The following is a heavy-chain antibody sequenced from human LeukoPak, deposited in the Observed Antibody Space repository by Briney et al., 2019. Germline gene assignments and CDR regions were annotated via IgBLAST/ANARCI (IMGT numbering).Heavy chain of an antibody. D-gene: IGHD4-17*01. CDR2: TYYRSKWYN. CDR1: GDSVSSNSAA. J-gene: IGHJ4*02. Sequence: SQTLSLTCAISGDSVSSNSAAWNWIRQSPSSGLEWLGRTYYRSKWYNDYAVSVKSRITINPDTSKNQFSLQLNSVTPEDTAVYYCAREADHGDYVLVYWGQGTLVTVSS. CDR3: AREADHGDYVLVY. V-gene: IGHV6-1*01.